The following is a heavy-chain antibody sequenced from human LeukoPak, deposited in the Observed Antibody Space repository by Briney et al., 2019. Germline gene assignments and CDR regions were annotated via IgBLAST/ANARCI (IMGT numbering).Heavy chain of an antibody. Sequence: PSETLSLTCAVSGGSISSSNWWSWVRQPPGKGLEWIGEIYHSGSTNYNPSLKSRVTISVDKSKDQFSLKLSSVTAADTAVYYCARVLYDSSGYYHRWFDPWGQGTLVTVSS. V-gene: IGHV4-4*02. D-gene: IGHD3-22*01. CDR2: IYHSGST. CDR1: GGSISSSNW. J-gene: IGHJ5*02. CDR3: ARVLYDSSGYYHRWFDP.